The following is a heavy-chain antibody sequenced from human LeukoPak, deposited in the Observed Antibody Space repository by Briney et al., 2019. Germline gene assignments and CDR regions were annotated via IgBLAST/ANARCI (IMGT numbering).Heavy chain of an antibody. CDR1: GFTVGYNY. D-gene: IGHD1-26*01. CDR3: ATEGSGSFFG. CDR2: TYSGGDT. J-gene: IGHJ4*02. Sequence: GGSLRLSCAASGFTVGYNYMSWVRQAPGKGLEWVSVTYSGGDTSYADSVKGRFTISRDNSRNTIYLQMSSLRAEDTAVYYCATEGSGSFFGWGQGILVTVSS. V-gene: IGHV3-66*02.